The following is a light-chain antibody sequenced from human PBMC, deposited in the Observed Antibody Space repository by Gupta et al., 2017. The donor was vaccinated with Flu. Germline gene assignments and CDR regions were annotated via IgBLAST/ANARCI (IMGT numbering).Light chain of an antibody. V-gene: IGLV2-14*01. CDR3: LSHTTSSTYV. CDR1: SSDIGAFNY. Sequence: QSALTQPASVSGSPGQSIAISCSGTSSDIGAFNYVSWYQKYPDKAPNLIIYEVSNRPSGVSDRFSGSKSGNTASLTISGLQSEDEADYYCLSHTTSSTYVIGTGTKVTVL. J-gene: IGLJ1*01. CDR2: EVS.